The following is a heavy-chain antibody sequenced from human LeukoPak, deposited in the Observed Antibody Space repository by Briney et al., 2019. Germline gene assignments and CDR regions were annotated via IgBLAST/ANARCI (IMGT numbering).Heavy chain of an antibody. D-gene: IGHD1-26*01. CDR3: ARGGSNAGY. V-gene: IGHV3-66*01. CDR1: GFTVSNNY. CDR2: IYRGGNI. Sequence: WGSLRLSCAASGFTVSNNYMRWVRQAPGKGLEWVSFIYRGGNIYYADSVKGRFTLSRDDSKNTLYLQMHSLRVEDTAVYYCARGGSNAGYWGQGTLVSVSS. J-gene: IGHJ1*01.